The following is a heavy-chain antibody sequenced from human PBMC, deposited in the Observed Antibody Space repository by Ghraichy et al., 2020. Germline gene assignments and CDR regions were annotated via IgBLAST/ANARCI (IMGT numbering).Heavy chain of an antibody. V-gene: IGHV5-51*01. CDR3: ARQGPRAYSSSWYYLDY. Sequence: GSLNISCKGSGYSFTSYWIGWVRQMPGKGLEWMGIIYPGDSDTRYSPPFQGQVTISADKSISTAYLQWNSLKASDTAMYYCARQGPRAYSSSWYYLDYWGQGTLVTVSS. D-gene: IGHD6-13*01. J-gene: IGHJ4*02. CDR1: GYSFTSYW. CDR2: IYPGDSDT.